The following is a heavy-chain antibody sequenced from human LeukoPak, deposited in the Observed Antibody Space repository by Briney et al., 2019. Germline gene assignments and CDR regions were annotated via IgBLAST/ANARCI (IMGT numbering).Heavy chain of an antibody. D-gene: IGHD2-2*01. V-gene: IGHV1-2*02. J-gene: IGHJ4*02. CDR2: INPNSGGT. CDR3: ARGIGVPAAMPF. Sequence: EASVKVSCEASGYTFTGYYIHWVRQAPGQGLEWMGWINPNSGGTNYAQKFQGRVTMTRDTSISTAYMELSRLRSDDTAVYYCARGIGVPAAMPFWGQGTLVTVSS. CDR1: GYTFTGYY.